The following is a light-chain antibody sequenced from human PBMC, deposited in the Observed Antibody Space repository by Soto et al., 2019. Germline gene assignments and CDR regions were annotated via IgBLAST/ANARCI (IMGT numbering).Light chain of an antibody. J-gene: IGKJ3*01. CDR2: GTS. Sequence: DIVLTQSPGTLSLSPGERATLSCRASQSVSSKYLAWYQQKPGQPPRVLIYGTSIRATGIPERFSGGGSGTDFTLTITRLESEDFAFYYCQHYGSSLFTFGPGTKVDFK. CDR3: QHYGSSLFT. CDR1: QSVSSKY. V-gene: IGKV3-20*01.